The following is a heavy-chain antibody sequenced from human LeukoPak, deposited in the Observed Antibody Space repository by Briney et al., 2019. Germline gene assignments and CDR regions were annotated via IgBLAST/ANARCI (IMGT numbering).Heavy chain of an antibody. CDR2: ISYDGSNK. D-gene: IGHD3-22*01. CDR3: ARSDNYHDSSGYYGDY. CDR1: GFTFSSYA. Sequence: GGSLRLSCAASGFTFSSYAMHWVRQAPGKGLEWVAVISYDGSNKYYADSVKGRFTISRDNSKNTLYLQMNSLRAEDTAVYYCARSDNYHDSSGYYGDYWGQGTLVTVSS. J-gene: IGHJ4*02. V-gene: IGHV3-30-3*01.